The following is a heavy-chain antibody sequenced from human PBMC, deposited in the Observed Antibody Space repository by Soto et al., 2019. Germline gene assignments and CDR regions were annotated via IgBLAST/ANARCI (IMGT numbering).Heavy chain of an antibody. V-gene: IGHV4-59*01. Sequence: SETLSLTCTVSGGSISSYYWSWIRQPPGKGLEWIGYIYYSGSTNYNPSLKSRVTISVDTSKNQFSLKLSSVTAADTAVYYCARNDYGDFDAFDIWGQGTMFTVSS. J-gene: IGHJ3*02. CDR3: ARNDYGDFDAFDI. CDR2: IYYSGST. CDR1: GGSISSYY. D-gene: IGHD4-17*01.